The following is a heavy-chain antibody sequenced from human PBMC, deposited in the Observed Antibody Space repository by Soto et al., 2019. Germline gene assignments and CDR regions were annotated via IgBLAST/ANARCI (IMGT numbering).Heavy chain of an antibody. D-gene: IGHD6-13*01. CDR1: GYTFTSYG. J-gene: IGHJ6*02. V-gene: IGHV1-18*01. CDR3: ARRRQQGTSTSLYYYYDMDA. CDR2: ISAYNGNT. Sequence: GASVKVSCKASGYTFTSYGISWVRQAPGQGLEWMGWISAYNGNTNYAQKLQGRVTMTTDTSTSTAYMELRSLRSDDTAVYYCARRRQQGTSTSLYYYYDMDAWGQGTTVTVSS.